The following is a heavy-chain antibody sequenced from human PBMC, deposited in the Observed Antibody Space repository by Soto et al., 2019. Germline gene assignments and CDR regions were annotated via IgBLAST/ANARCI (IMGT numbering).Heavy chain of an antibody. Sequence: ASVKVSCKASGGTFSSYTISWVRQAPGQGLEWMGRIIPILGIANYAQKFQGRVTITADKSTSTAYMELSSLRSEDTAVYYCASDPRCSSTSCSDYWGQGTLVTVSS. D-gene: IGHD2-2*01. CDR3: ASDPRCSSTSCSDY. CDR1: GGTFSSYT. V-gene: IGHV1-69*02. CDR2: IIPILGIA. J-gene: IGHJ4*02.